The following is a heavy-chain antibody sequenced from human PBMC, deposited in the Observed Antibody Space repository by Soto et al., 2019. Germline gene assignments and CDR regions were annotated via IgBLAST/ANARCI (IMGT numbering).Heavy chain of an antibody. CDR3: AAGVQVRGVYFDY. J-gene: IGHJ4*02. D-gene: IGHD3-10*01. V-gene: IGHV4-59*01. Sequence: SETLSLTCTVSGVSITSYFWSWIRQTPGKGLDWIGSISFSGATYSNPSLKGRAALSVDTSENHLSLTLNSVTSADTAVYYCAAGVQVRGVYFDYWGQGTLVTVSS. CDR1: GVSITSYF. CDR2: ISFSGAT.